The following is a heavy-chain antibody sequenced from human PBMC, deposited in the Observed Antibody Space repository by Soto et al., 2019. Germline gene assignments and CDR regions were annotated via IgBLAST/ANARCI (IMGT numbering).Heavy chain of an antibody. CDR3: ARDEYDFWSGLTYYYGMDV. Sequence: PRGSLRLSCPASVFTFSSSAMHWVRQGPGKGLEWVAVISYDGSNKYYADSVKGRFTISRDNSKNTLYLQMNSLRAEDTAVYYCARDEYDFWSGLTYYYGMDVWGQGTTVTVSS. D-gene: IGHD3-3*01. V-gene: IGHV3-30-3*01. CDR1: VFTFSSSA. J-gene: IGHJ6*02. CDR2: ISYDGSNK.